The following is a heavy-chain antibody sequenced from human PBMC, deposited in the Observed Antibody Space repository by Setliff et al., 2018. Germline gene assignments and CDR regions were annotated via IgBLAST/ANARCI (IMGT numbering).Heavy chain of an antibody. J-gene: IGHJ3*01. CDR1: GDSISSGDYF. CDR3: AREVGTSTSSDAFDV. CDR2: IYHSGSA. Sequence: PSETLSLTCTVSGDSISSGDYFWSWIRQPPGKGLEWIAYIYHSGSAYYNPSLKSRVTMSVDTSKNQFSLHLTSVTAADTAVYYCAREVGTSTSSDAFDVWGQGVMVTV. D-gene: IGHD1-26*01. V-gene: IGHV4-30-4*08.